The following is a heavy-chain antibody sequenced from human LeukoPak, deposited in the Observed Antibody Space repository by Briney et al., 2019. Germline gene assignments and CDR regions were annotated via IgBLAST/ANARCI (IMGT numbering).Heavy chain of an antibody. CDR1: GYSFTSYG. V-gene: IGHV1-18*01. J-gene: IGHJ6*02. CDR3: AREKEYSSSWYGYYYYYGMDV. D-gene: IGHD6-13*01. CDR2: ISAYNGNT. Sequence: GESLKISCKGSGYSFTSYGISWVRQAPGQGLEWMGWISAYNGNTNYAQKLQGRVTMTTDTSTSTAYMELRSLRSDDTAVYYCAREKEYSSSWYGYYYYYGMDVWGQGTTVTVSS.